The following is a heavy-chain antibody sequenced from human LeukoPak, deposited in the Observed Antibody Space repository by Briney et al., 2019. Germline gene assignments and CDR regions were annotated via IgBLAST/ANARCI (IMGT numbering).Heavy chain of an antibody. CDR2: IYHSGST. V-gene: IGHV4-38-2*02. CDR3: AREGRYSSGWFDP. CDR1: GFSLSTSGM. Sequence: SGPALVKPTQTLTLTCTFSGFSLSTSGMRVSWIRQPPGKALEWIGSIYHSGSTYYNPSLKSRVTISVDTSKNQFSLKLSSVTAADTAVYYCAREGRYSSGWFDPWGQGTLVTVSS. D-gene: IGHD3-9*01. J-gene: IGHJ5*02.